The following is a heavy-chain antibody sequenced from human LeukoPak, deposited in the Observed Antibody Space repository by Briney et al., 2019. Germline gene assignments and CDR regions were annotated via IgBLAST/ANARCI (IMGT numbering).Heavy chain of an antibody. CDR3: ARDPVA. Sequence: PSETLSLTCAVYGGSFSGYYWSWIRQPPGKGLEWIGYIYYSGSTNYNPSLKSRATISVDTSKNQFSLKLSSVTAADTAVYYCARDPVAWGQGTLVTVSS. V-gene: IGHV4-59*01. J-gene: IGHJ5*02. D-gene: IGHD6-19*01. CDR1: GGSFSGYY. CDR2: IYYSGST.